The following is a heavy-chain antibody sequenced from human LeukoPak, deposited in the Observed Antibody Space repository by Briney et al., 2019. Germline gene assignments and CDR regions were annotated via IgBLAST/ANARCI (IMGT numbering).Heavy chain of an antibody. V-gene: IGHV1-2*02. J-gene: IGHJ6*02. CDR3: ARDQADSSYPIGYYYGMDV. D-gene: IGHD6-6*01. CDR2: INPNSGGT. CDR1: GYTFTGYY. Sequence: GASVKVSCKASGYTFTGYYMHWVRQAPGQGLEWMGWINPNSGGTNYAQKFQGRVTMTRDTSISTAYMELSRLRSDDTAVYYCARDQADSSYPIGYYYGMDVWGQGTTVTVSS.